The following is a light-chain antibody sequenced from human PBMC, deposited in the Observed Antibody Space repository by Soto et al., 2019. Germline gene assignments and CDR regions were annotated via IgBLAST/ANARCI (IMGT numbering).Light chain of an antibody. CDR1: SSDVGNYNL. Sequence: QSVLTQPASVSGSPGQSITISCTGTSSDVGNYNLVSWYQHHPGKAPKLMIYEVSKRPSGVSNRFSGSKSGDTASLTISGLQAEDEADYYCCSYAGSNYAFGTGTKVTVL. V-gene: IGLV2-23*02. CDR3: CSYAGSNYA. CDR2: EVS. J-gene: IGLJ1*01.